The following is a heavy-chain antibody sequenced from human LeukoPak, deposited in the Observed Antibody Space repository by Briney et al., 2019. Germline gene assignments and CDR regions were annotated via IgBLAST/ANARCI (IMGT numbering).Heavy chain of an antibody. V-gene: IGHV3-23*01. CDR3: AKGTGYYGSGTQYTV. D-gene: IGHD3-10*01. CDR1: GFTFSSYA. CDR2: TSGSGSST. Sequence: GGSLRLSCAASGFTFSSYAMSWVRQAPGKGLEWVSATSGSGSSTYYADSVKGRFTISRDNSKNTLYLQMNSLRAEDTAVYYCAKGTGYYGSGTQYTVWGQGTTVTVSS. J-gene: IGHJ6*02.